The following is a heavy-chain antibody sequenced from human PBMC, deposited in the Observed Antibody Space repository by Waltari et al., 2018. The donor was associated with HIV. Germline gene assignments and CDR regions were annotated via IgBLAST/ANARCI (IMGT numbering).Heavy chain of an antibody. CDR1: GFTFRNFW. CDR2: IKQDGSEK. D-gene: IGHD2-2*02. J-gene: IGHJ6*02. CDR3: ASPSIRAGMDV. V-gene: IGHV3-7*01. Sequence: EVQLVVSGGGLVQPGGSLRLSCAASGFTFRNFWMSWVRQAPGKGLEWVANIKQDGSEKYYVDSVKGRFTISRDNAKNSLYLQMNSLRAEDTAVYYCASPSIRAGMDVWGQGTTVTVSS.